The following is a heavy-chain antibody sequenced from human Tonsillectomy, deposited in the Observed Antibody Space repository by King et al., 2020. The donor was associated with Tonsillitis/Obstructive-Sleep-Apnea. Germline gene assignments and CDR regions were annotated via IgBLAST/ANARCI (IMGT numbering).Heavy chain of an antibody. V-gene: IGHV1-69*10. D-gene: IGHD5-12*01. CDR2: IIPILGIA. CDR1: GGTFSSYA. J-gene: IGHJ4*02. CDR3: ARDCEYSGYDLGGGY. Sequence: QLVQSGAEVKKPGSSVKVSCKASGGTFSSYAISWVRQAPGQGLEWMGGIIPILGIANYAQKFQGRVTITADKSTSTAYMELSSLRSEDTAVYYCARDCEYSGYDLGGGYWGQGTLVTVSS.